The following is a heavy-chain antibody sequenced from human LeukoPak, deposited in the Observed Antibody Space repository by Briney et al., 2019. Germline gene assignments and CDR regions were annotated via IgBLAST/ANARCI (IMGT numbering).Heavy chain of an antibody. CDR3: AKEDCGGDCYPPPNWFDP. D-gene: IGHD2-21*01. V-gene: IGHV3-23*01. J-gene: IGHJ5*02. CDR2: ISGSGGST. CDR1: GFTFSSYA. Sequence: GGSLRLSCAASGFTFSSYAMSWVRQAPGKGLEWVSAISGSGGSTYYADSVKGRFTISRDNSKNMLYLQMNSLRAEDTAVYYCAKEDCGGDCYPPPNWFDPWGQGTLVTVSS.